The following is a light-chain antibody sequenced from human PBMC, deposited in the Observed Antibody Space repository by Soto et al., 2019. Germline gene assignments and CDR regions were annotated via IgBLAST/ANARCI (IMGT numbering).Light chain of an antibody. CDR1: QSISSW. CDR2: DAS. Sequence: EIQITQSPSTLSASVGDRVTITCRASQSISSWLAWYQQKPGKAPKLLIYDASSLESGVPSRFSGSGSGTEFTLTISSLQPDDFATYYRQQYTSYPCTFGQRTKADI. V-gene: IGKV1-5*01. CDR3: QQYTSYPCT. J-gene: IGKJ1*01.